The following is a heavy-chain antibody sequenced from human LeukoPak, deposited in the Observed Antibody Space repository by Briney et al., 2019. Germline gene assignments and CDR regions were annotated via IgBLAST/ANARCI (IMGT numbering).Heavy chain of an antibody. CDR1: LVTSSSYW. Sequence: GGTLRLSSAASLVTSSSYWMSCGRRARGKGGEGVADIKEDGSERYYVASVTCRFTISRDNAKNSLYLQMNSLRAEDTAVYYCARDGYYGPENWFDRWGQGTLVTVSS. CDR2: IKEDGSER. V-gene: IGHV3-7*03. CDR3: ARDGYYGPENWFDR. D-gene: IGHD3-10*01. J-gene: IGHJ5*02.